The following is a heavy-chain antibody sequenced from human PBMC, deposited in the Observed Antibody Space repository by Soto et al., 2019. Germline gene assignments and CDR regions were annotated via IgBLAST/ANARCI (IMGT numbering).Heavy chain of an antibody. CDR1: GGTFSSYA. CDR3: ARETTPYDILTGYYSAYFDY. J-gene: IGHJ4*02. Sequence: ASVKASCKASGGTFSSYAISWVRQAPGQGLEWMGGIIPIFGTANYAQKFQGRVTITADESTSTAYMELSSLRSEDTAVYYCARETTPYDILTGYYSAYFDYWGQGTLVTVSS. CDR2: IIPIFGTA. V-gene: IGHV1-69*13. D-gene: IGHD3-9*01.